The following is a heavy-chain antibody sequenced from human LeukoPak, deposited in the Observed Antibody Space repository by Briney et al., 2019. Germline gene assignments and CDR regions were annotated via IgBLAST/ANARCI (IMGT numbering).Heavy chain of an antibody. J-gene: IGHJ4*02. CDR1: GYTFSRYG. Sequence: SVKVSCKASGYTFSRYGISWVRQAPGQGLEWMGGIIPIFGTANYAQKFQGRVTITADESTSTAYMELSSLRSEDTAVYYCAREGRIAAAGTFDYWGQGTLVTVSS. CDR2: IIPIFGTA. D-gene: IGHD6-13*01. V-gene: IGHV1-69*13. CDR3: AREGRIAAAGTFDY.